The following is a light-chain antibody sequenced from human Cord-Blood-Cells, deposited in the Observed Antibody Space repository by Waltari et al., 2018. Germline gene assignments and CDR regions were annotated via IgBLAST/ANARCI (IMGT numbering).Light chain of an antibody. J-gene: IGKJ1*01. V-gene: IGKV1-39*01. CDR3: QQSYSTPWT. Sequence: DIQMTQSPSSLSASVGDRVTITCRASQSISSYLNWYQQKPGKAPKLLIYAASSLQSGVPSRFSGSGSGTDFTLTISSLQPEDFATYYCQQSYSTPWTCGQGTKVGIK. CDR2: AAS. CDR1: QSISSY.